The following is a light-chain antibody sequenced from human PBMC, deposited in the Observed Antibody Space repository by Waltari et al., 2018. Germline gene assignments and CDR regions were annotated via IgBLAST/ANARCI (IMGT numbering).Light chain of an antibody. CDR3: QQYYSTLSWT. J-gene: IGKJ1*01. CDR1: QSVLYSSNKKNY. V-gene: IGKV4-1*01. Sequence: DIVMTKSPDSLAVSLGERATINCKSSQSVLYSSNKKNYLAWYQQNPGQSHKLLIYWPSTRESGVPDRFSGSGSETDFTLTISSLQAEDVAVYYCQQYYSTLSWTFGQGTKVEIK. CDR2: WPS.